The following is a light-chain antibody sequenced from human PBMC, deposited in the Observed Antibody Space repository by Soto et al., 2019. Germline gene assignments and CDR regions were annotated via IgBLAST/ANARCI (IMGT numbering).Light chain of an antibody. CDR1: QSVSSN. Sequence: EIVMTQSPATLSVSPGERATLSCRASQSVSSNLAWYQQKPGQAPRLLIYGASTRATGIPARFSGSGSGTEFTLTISSLQSEDFAVYSYQQYNNWPTLPTFGGGTKVEIK. CDR3: QQYNNWPTLPT. V-gene: IGKV3-15*01. J-gene: IGKJ4*01. CDR2: GAS.